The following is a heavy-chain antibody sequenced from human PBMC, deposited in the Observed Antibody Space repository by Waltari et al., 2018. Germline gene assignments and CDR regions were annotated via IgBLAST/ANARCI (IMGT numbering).Heavy chain of an antibody. CDR3: ARGGQWRIYHFDF. J-gene: IGHJ4*02. D-gene: IGHD6-19*01. CDR1: GFTFSAYY. V-gene: IGHV3-11*01. Sequence: QVQLVESGGGLVKTGGSLRLSCSASGFTFSAYYMSWIRQAPGKGLEWVSYISSGGLTIDYADSVKDRFTISRDNAENSVYLQMNSLRVEDTAVYYCARGGQWRIYHFDFWGQGILVTVST. CDR2: ISSGGLTI.